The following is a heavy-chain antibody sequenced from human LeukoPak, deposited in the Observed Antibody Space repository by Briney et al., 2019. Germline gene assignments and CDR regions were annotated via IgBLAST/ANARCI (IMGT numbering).Heavy chain of an antibody. D-gene: IGHD4-17*01. J-gene: IGHJ5*02. CDR3: ARGPLTVTRGFDP. Sequence: SETLSLTCAVYGGSFSGYYWSWIRQPPGKGLEWIGEINHSGSTNYNPSLKTRVTMSVDTSKNQFSLKLSSVTAADTAVYYCARGPLTVTRGFDPWGQGTLVTVSS. CDR2: INHSGST. CDR1: GGSFSGYY. V-gene: IGHV4-34*01.